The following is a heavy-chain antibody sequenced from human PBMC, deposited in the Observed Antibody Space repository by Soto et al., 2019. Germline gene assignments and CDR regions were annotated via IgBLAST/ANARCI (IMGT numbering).Heavy chain of an antibody. D-gene: IGHD2-21*01. CDR2: INHSGST. J-gene: IGHJ6*03. CDR3: ARGRVVKRSGYYYYMDV. CDR1: GGSFSGYY. V-gene: IGHV4-34*01. Sequence: SETLSLTCAVYGGSFSGYYWSWIRQPPGKGLEWIGEINHSGSTNYSPSLKSRVTISVDTSKNQFSLKLSSVTAADTAVYYCARGRVVKRSGYYYYMDVWGKGTTVTVSS.